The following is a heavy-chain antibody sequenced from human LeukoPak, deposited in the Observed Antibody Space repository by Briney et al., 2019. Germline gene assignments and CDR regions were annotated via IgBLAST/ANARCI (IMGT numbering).Heavy chain of an antibody. V-gene: IGHV3-13*01. J-gene: IGHJ4*02. CDR3: ARASYSSGWYANFDY. Sequence: GGSLRLSCAASGFTFSSYDMHWVRQATGKGLERVSAIGTAGDTYYPGSVKGRFTISRENAKNSLYLQMNSLRAGDTAVYYCARASYSSGWYANFDYWGQGTLVTVSS. D-gene: IGHD6-19*01. CDR1: GFTFSSYD. CDR2: IGTAGDT.